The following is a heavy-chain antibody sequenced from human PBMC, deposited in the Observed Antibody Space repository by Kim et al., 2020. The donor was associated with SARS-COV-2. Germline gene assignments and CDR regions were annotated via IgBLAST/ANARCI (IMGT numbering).Heavy chain of an antibody. J-gene: IGHJ5*02. V-gene: IGHV3-74*01. CDR2: TT. D-gene: IGHD4-17*01. CDR3: ARLDGGFDI. Sequence: TTSYADSEKGRFTTSRDNAENTLYLQMSSLRAEDTAVYYCARLDGGFDIWGQGSLVTVSS.